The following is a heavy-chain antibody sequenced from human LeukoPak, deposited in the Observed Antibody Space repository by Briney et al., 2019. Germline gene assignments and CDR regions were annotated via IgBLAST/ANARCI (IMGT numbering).Heavy chain of an antibody. D-gene: IGHD3-10*01. CDR2: IKSKGDGGTT. V-gene: IGHV3-15*01. Sequence: KPGGALRLSCAASGFTFSFAYMNWGPQAPGKGPELVCRIKSKGDGGTTDYAAPVKGRFTISRDDSKNMLYLQMNSLTTEDTAVYYCTTVTMVREINWGQGTLVTVSS. J-gene: IGHJ4*02. CDR1: GFTFSFAY. CDR3: TTVTMVREIN.